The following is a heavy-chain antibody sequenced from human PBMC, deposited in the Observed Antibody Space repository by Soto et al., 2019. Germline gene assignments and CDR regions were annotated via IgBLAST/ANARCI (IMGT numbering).Heavy chain of an antibody. D-gene: IGHD3-16*01. V-gene: IGHV3-33*01. CDR3: ARDSGLGPYYYGMDV. J-gene: IGHJ6*02. Sequence: GGSLRLSCAASGFTFSSYGMHWVRQAPGKGLEWVAVIWYDGSNKYYADSVKGRFTISRDNSKNTLYLQMNSLRAEDTAMYYCARDSGLGPYYYGMDVWGQGTTVTVSS. CDR1: GFTFSSYG. CDR2: IWYDGSNK.